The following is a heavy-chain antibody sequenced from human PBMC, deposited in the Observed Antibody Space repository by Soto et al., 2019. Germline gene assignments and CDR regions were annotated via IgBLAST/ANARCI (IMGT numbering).Heavy chain of an antibody. Sequence: QVQLVQSGAEVKKPGASVKVSCQASGYTFSSYAVQWVRQAPGQSLEWIGWIHAGNGDTKYSQKFHGRVTLTRDTSANTAYMDLSSLRSEDTAVYYCARVPRYTSDIVEVPAVMFDDWFVPWGQGTLVTVSS. CDR3: ARVPRYTSDIVEVPAVMFDDWFVP. CDR1: GYTFSSYA. V-gene: IGHV1-3*01. J-gene: IGHJ5*02. D-gene: IGHD2-2*01. CDR2: IHAGNGDT.